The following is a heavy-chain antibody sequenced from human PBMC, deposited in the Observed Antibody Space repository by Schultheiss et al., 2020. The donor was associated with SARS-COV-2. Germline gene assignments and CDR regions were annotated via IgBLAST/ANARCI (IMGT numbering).Heavy chain of an antibody. Sequence: SGPTLVKPTATLTLTCTVSGFSLSNAGMGVSWIRQPPGKALEWLARIDWDDDKFYSTSLKTRLTISKDTSKNQVVLTMTNMDPVDTATYYCARIIVGATSGDAFDIWGQGTMVTVSS. V-gene: IGHV2-70*04. CDR2: IDWDDDK. CDR3: ARIIVGATSGDAFDI. CDR1: GFSLSNAGMG. J-gene: IGHJ3*02. D-gene: IGHD1-26*01.